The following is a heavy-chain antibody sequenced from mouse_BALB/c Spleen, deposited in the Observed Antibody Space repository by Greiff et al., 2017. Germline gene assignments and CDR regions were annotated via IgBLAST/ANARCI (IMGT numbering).Heavy chain of an antibody. CDR2: IDPETGGT. V-gene: IGHV1-15*01. Sequence: QVHVKQSGAELVRPGASVTLSCKASGYTFTDYEMHWVKQTPVHGLEWIGAIDPETGGTAYNQKFKGKATLTADKSSSTAYMELRSLTSEDSAVYYCTRWGPFDYWGQGTTLTVSS. CDR1: GYTFTDYE. CDR3: TRWGPFDY. J-gene: IGHJ2*01.